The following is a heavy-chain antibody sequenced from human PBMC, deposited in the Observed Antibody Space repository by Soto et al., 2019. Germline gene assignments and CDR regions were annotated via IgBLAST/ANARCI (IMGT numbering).Heavy chain of an antibody. CDR1: GCTFSSYG. J-gene: IGHJ4*02. CDR2: IWYDGSEK. Sequence: PGGSLRLSCAASGCTFSSYGMHWVRQAPGKGLEWLAVIWYDGSEKYYADSVKGRFTMSRDNSQNTLSLEVNSLRGEDTAVYYCARGRGYNYGLLDYWGQGAPVTVS. V-gene: IGHV3-33*01. D-gene: IGHD5-12*01. CDR3: ARGRGYNYGLLDY.